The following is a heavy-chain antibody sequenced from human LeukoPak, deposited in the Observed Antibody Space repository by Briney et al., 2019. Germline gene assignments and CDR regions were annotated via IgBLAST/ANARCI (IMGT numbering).Heavy chain of an antibody. Sequence: GASVKVSCKASGYTFIGYDINWVRQAPGQGLEWMGWMNPNSGHTGYAQKFQGRVTMTRNTSTKTVYMEMSSLTSEDTAIYYCARVAGNSGYDFADYWGQGSLVIVSS. CDR1: GYTFIGYD. CDR2: MNPNSGHT. CDR3: ARVAGNSGYDFADY. V-gene: IGHV1-8*01. J-gene: IGHJ4*02. D-gene: IGHD5-12*01.